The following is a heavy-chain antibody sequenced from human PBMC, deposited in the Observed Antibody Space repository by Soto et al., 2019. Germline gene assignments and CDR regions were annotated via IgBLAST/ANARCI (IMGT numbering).Heavy chain of an antibody. D-gene: IGHD3-3*02. Sequence: SETLSLTCTVSGGSISSSSYYWGWIRQPPGKGLEWIGSIYYSGSTYYNPSLKSRVTISVDTSKNQFSLKLGSVTAADTAVYYCAPFLEWLLYFDYWGQGTLVTVSS. J-gene: IGHJ4*02. CDR2: IYYSGST. CDR1: GGSISSSSYY. CDR3: APFLEWLLYFDY. V-gene: IGHV4-39*01.